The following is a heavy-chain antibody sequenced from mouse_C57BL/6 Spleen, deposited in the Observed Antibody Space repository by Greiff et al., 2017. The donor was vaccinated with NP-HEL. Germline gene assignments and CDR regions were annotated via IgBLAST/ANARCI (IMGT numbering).Heavy chain of an antibody. CDR3: ARPPDGYYGAMDY. CDR2: ISSGGSYT. Sequence: EVMLVESGGDLVKPGGSLKLSCAASGFTFSSYGMSWVRQTPDKRLEWVATISSGGSYTYYPDSVKGRFTISRDNAKNTLYLQMSSLKSEDTAMYYCARPPDGYYGAMDYWGQGTSVTVSS. CDR1: GFTFSSYG. J-gene: IGHJ4*01. D-gene: IGHD2-3*01. V-gene: IGHV5-6*01.